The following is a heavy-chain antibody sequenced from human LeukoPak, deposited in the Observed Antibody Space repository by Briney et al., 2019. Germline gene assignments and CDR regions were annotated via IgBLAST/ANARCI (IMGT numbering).Heavy chain of an antibody. D-gene: IGHD6-19*01. J-gene: IGHJ4*02. CDR1: GFTFSSYA. CDR2: ISGSGGST. CDR3: ANRIKAPDEYSSGWYYFDY. V-gene: IGHV3-23*01. Sequence: GGSLRLSCAASGFTFSSYAMSWVRQAPGKGLEWVSAISGSGGSTYYADSVKGRFTISRDNSKNTLYLQMNSLRAEDTAVYYCANRIKAPDEYSSGWYYFDYWGQGTLVTVSS.